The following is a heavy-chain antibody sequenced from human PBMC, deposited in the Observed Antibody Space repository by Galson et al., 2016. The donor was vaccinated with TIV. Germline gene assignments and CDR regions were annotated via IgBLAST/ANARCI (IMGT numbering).Heavy chain of an antibody. D-gene: IGHD6-13*01. Sequence: SETLSLTCAVSSGSISSSNWWSWVRQPPGEGLEWIGEMSHSGSTNYNPSLKSRVTISVDKSKNQFSLKLSSVTAADTAVYYCARFSSSWYDAFDIWGQGTMVTVSS. J-gene: IGHJ3*02. V-gene: IGHV4-4*02. CDR2: MSHSGST. CDR3: ARFSSSWYDAFDI. CDR1: SGSISSSNW.